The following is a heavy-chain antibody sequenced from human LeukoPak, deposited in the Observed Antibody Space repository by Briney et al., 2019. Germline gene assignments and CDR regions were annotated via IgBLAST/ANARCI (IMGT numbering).Heavy chain of an antibody. CDR3: ARVGIQWLLGSHPYYYYMDV. J-gene: IGHJ6*03. CDR2: MNPNSGNT. Sequence: GASVKVSCKASGYTFTSYDINWVRQATGQGLEWMGWMNPNSGNTGYAQKFQGRVTITRNTSISTAYMELSSLRSEDTAVYYCARVGIQWLLGSHPYYYYMDVWGKGTTVTISS. D-gene: IGHD3-22*01. V-gene: IGHV1-8*03. CDR1: GYTFTSYD.